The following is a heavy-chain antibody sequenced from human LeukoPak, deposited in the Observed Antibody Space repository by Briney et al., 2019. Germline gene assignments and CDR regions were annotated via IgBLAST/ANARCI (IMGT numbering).Heavy chain of an antibody. CDR2: INPSGGST. Sequence: ASVKVSCKASGYTFTSYYMHWVRQAPGQGLEWMGIINPSGGSTSYAQKFQGRVTMTRDTSTSTVYMELSSLRSEDTAVYYCARDLKQLVPPGGYFDYWGQGTLVTVSS. CDR1: GYTFTSYY. V-gene: IGHV1-46*01. D-gene: IGHD6-6*01. CDR3: ARDLKQLVPPGGYFDY. J-gene: IGHJ4*02.